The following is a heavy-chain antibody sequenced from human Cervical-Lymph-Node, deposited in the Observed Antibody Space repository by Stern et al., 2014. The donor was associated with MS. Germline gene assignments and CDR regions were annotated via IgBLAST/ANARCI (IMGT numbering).Heavy chain of an antibody. CDR1: GNTLTELS. CDR3: ATLSGSAWTHFDY. CDR2: FDPEDGET. Sequence: VHLVESGAEVKKPGASVKVSCKVSGNTLTELSMHWVRQAPGKGLEWMGGFDPEDGETVYAQKFQGRLTMTEDTSTDTASMELTSLRSEDTAVYYCATLSGSAWTHFDYWGQGTLVTVSS. D-gene: IGHD6-19*01. J-gene: IGHJ4*02. V-gene: IGHV1-24*01.